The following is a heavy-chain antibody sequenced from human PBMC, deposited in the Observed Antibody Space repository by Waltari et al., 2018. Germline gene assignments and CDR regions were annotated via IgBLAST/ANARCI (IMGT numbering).Heavy chain of an antibody. J-gene: IGHJ4*02. CDR1: GYSISSGYY. CDR3: ARLFRSSPLYYFDY. D-gene: IGHD6-6*01. V-gene: IGHV4-38-2*01. CDR2: IYHSGST. Sequence: QVQLQESGPGLVKPSETLSLTCAVSGYSISSGYYWGWIRQPPGKGLEWIGSIYHSGSTYSNPSLKSSVHIALDTSKTQFALNLSFVTAADTAVYYCARLFRSSPLYYFDYWGQGTLVTVSS.